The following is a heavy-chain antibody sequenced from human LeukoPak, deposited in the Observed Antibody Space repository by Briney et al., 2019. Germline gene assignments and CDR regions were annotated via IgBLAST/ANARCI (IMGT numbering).Heavy chain of an antibody. Sequence: SETLSLTCTVSGGSIINHYWSWIRQPAGKGLQWIGRIYSSGSANYSPSLKSRVSMSIDTSNKHFSLNLTSVTAADTALYFCARDVRYASGWSTPESWGQGTLVTVSS. V-gene: IGHV4-4*07. CDR2: IYSSGSA. CDR3: ARDVRYASGWSTPES. CDR1: GGSIINHY. J-gene: IGHJ5*02. D-gene: IGHD6-19*01.